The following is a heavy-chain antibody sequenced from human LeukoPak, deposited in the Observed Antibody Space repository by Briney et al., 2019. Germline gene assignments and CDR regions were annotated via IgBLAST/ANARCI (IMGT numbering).Heavy chain of an antibody. Sequence: GGSLRLSCAASGFTFSSYAMSWVRQAPGKGLEWVSAISGSGGSTYYADSVKGRFTISRDNSKNTLYLQMNSLRAEDTAVYYCATEGYGSGSYYTKPLYYYDMNVWGKGTTVTVSS. J-gene: IGHJ6*04. V-gene: IGHV3-23*01. D-gene: IGHD3-10*01. CDR1: GFTFSSYA. CDR3: ATEGYGSGSYYTKPLYYYDMNV. CDR2: ISGSGGST.